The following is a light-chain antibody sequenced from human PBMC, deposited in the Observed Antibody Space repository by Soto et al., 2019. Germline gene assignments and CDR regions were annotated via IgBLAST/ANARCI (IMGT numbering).Light chain of an antibody. V-gene: IGLV2-14*01. Sequence: LTQPASVSGSPGQSITISCTGTSTDIGSYNYVSWYQQHPGKAPKLMIYEVSNRPSGVSNRFSGSKSGNTASLTISGLQAEDEADYYCNSYTTTSTYAFGTGTKVTVL. CDR2: EVS. CDR3: NSYTTTSTYA. CDR1: STDIGSYNY. J-gene: IGLJ1*01.